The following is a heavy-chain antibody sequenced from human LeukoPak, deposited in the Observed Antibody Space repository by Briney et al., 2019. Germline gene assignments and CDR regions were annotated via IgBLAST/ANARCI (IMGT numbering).Heavy chain of an antibody. CDR2: INHSGST. D-gene: IGHD6-13*01. CDR1: GGSFSGYY. V-gene: IGHV4-34*01. J-gene: IGHJ6*03. Sequence: PSETLSLTCAVYGGSFSGYYWSWIRQPPGKGLEWIGEINHSGSTNYNPSLKSRVTISVDTSKNQFSLKLSSVTAADTAVYYCASFGSSPWYYYYMDVWGKGTTVTVSS. CDR3: ASFGSSPWYYYYMDV.